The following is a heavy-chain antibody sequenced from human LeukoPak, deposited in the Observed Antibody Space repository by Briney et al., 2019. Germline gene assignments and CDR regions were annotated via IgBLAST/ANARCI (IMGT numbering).Heavy chain of an antibody. CDR1: GYTFTSYG. J-gene: IGHJ4*02. Sequence: ASVKVSCKASGYTFTSYGISWVRQAPGQGREWMGWISAYNGNTNYAQNLQGRVTMTTDTSTSTAYMELRSVRSDDTAVYYCARDTNYYDSSGYFDYWGQGTLVTVSS. V-gene: IGHV1-18*01. CDR2: ISAYNGNT. CDR3: ARDTNYYDSSGYFDY. D-gene: IGHD3-22*01.